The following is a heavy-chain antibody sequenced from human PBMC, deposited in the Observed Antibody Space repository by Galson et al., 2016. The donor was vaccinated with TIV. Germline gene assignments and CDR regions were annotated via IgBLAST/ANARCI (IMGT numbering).Heavy chain of an antibody. CDR3: ARAPISIFGLATSYYFDY. J-gene: IGHJ4*02. Sequence: TQTLTLTCTFSGFSLSTYGMSVGWIRQPPGKALEWLARIDWDDDKFHNSSLRTRLTISKDISRNQVVLTMTNMDPVGTATYYCARAPISIFGLATSYYFDYWGQGTLVTVSS. CDR1: GFSLSTYGMS. D-gene: IGHD3-3*01. V-gene: IGHV2-70*16. CDR2: IDWDDDK.